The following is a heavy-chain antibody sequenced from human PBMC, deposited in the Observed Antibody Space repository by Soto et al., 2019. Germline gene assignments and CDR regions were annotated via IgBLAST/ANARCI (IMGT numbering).Heavy chain of an antibody. CDR2: TRSNGEHT. J-gene: IGHJ6*02. D-gene: IGHD2-2*01. Sequence: VGSLRLSCAGSGFMFSNFAMTWARQAPGKGLEWVSTTRSNGEHTYYADSVKGRFTVSRDNSKNTLFLEMSSLRAEDTAIYYCAKDSKSVSVSAARVYGMDVWGQGTTVTVSS. CDR1: GFMFSNFA. CDR3: AKDSKSVSVSAARVYGMDV. V-gene: IGHV3-23*01.